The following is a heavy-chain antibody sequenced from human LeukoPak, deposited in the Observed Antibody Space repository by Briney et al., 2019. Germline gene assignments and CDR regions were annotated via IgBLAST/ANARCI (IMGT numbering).Heavy chain of an antibody. CDR1: GFTFSSYG. J-gene: IGHJ4*02. CDR3: AKGIAAAGTGNY. Sequence: GGSLRLSCAASGFTFSSYGMHWVRQAPGKGPEWVAVISYDGSNKYYADSVKGRFTISRDNSKNTLYLQMNSLRAEDTAVYYCAKGIAAAGTGNYWGQGTLVTVSS. V-gene: IGHV3-30*18. D-gene: IGHD6-13*01. CDR2: ISYDGSNK.